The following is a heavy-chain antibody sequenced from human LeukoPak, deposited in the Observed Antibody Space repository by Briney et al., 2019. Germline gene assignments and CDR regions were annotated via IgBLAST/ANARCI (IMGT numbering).Heavy chain of an antibody. Sequence: TGGSLRLSCAASGFTFSSYSMHWVRQAPGKGLEWVAVISYDGSNKYYADSVKGRFTISRDNSKNTLYLQMNSLRAEDTAVYYCAKDAQWLVRYFDYWGQGTLVTVSS. D-gene: IGHD6-19*01. J-gene: IGHJ4*02. V-gene: IGHV3-30*18. CDR1: GFTFSSYS. CDR2: ISYDGSNK. CDR3: AKDAQWLVRYFDY.